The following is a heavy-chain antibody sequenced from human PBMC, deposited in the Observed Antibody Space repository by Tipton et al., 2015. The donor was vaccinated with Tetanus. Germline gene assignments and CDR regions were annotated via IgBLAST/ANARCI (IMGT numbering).Heavy chain of an antibody. D-gene: IGHD6-13*01. Sequence: SLRLSCAASGFTFSSYSMNWVRQAPGKGLEWASYISSSSSTIYYADSVKGRFTISRDNAKNSLYLQMNSLRDEDTAVYYCARGGWQLAHFDYWGQGTLVTVSS. V-gene: IGHV3-48*02. CDR1: GFTFSSYS. CDR2: ISSSSSTI. J-gene: IGHJ4*02. CDR3: ARGGWQLAHFDY.